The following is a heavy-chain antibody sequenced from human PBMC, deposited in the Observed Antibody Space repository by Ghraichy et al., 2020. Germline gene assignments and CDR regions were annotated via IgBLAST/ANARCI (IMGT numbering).Heavy chain of an antibody. CDR3: ATTADYLYFDY. CDR1: GFTFSSYS. J-gene: IGHJ4*02. D-gene: IGHD4-11*01. Sequence: GVLNISCAAFGFTFSSYSMNWVRQAPGKGLEWVSSISSRSDYIYYADSLKGRFTVSRDNADNSLFLQMNSLRAEDTAVYYCATTADYLYFDYWGQGTLVTVSS. V-gene: IGHV3-21*01. CDR2: ISSRSDYI.